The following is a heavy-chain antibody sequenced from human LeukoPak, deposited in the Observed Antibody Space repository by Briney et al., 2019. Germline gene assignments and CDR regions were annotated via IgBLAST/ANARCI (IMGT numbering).Heavy chain of an antibody. CDR1: GGSISSYY. J-gene: IGHJ5*02. V-gene: IGHV4-4*07. CDR2: IYTSGST. CDR3: ARDALYDFWSGIMGNWFDP. D-gene: IGHD3-3*01. Sequence: SETLSLTCTVSGGSISSYYWSWIRQPARKGLEWIGRIYTSGSTNYNPSLKSRVTMSVDTSKNQFSLKLSSVTAADTAVYYCARDALYDFWSGIMGNWFDPWGQGTLVTVSS.